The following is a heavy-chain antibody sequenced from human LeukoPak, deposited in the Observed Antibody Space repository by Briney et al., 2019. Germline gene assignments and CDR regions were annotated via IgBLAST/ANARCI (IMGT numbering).Heavy chain of an antibody. J-gene: IGHJ4*02. Sequence: PGGSLRLSCAASGFTFDDFAMHWVRQVPGKGLEWVSGISWNSGSIGYADSVKGRFTISRDNAKNSLYLQMNSLRAEDTALYYCAKDYDFWSGLDYWGQGTLVTVSS. V-gene: IGHV3-9*01. D-gene: IGHD3-3*01. CDR1: GFTFDDFA. CDR3: AKDYDFWSGLDY. CDR2: ISWNSGSI.